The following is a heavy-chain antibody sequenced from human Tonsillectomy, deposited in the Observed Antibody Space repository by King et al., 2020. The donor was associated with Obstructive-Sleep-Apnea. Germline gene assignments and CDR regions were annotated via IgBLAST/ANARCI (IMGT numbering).Heavy chain of an antibody. Sequence: EVQLLESGGGLVQPGGSLSLSCAASGFTFSSYAMRWVRQAPGKGLEWVSAISGSGGSTYYADSVKGRFTISRDNSKNTLYLQMNSLRAEDTAVYYCAKGMGGWFGELPFDYWGQGTLVTVSS. CDR1: GFTFSSYA. J-gene: IGHJ4*02. V-gene: IGHV3-23*01. CDR2: ISGSGGST. D-gene: IGHD3-10*01. CDR3: AKGMGGWFGELPFDY.